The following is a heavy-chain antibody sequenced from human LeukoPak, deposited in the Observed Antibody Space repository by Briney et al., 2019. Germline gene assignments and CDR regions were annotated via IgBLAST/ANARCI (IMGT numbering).Heavy chain of an antibody. D-gene: IGHD3-16*02. J-gene: IGHJ3*02. V-gene: IGHV3-20*01. Sequence: GGSLRLSCAASGFTFDDYGMSWVRQAPGKGLEWVSGINWNGGSTGYADSVKGRFTISRDNAKNSLYLQMNSLRAEDTALYHCARGSLYDYVWGSYRPYAFDIWGQGTMVTVSS. CDR3: ARGSLYDYVWGSYRPYAFDI. CDR2: INWNGGST. CDR1: GFTFDDYG.